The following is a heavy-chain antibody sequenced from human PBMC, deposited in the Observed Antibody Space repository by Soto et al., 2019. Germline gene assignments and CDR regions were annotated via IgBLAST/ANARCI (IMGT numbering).Heavy chain of an antibody. CDR2: ISSSSSTI. D-gene: IGHD3-10*01. V-gene: IGHV3-48*01. Sequence: ESGGGLVQPGGSLRLSCAASGFTFSTYSMNWVRQAPGKGLEWLSYISSSSSTIYYADSVKGRFTISRDNAKNSLYLQMNSLRAEDTAVYYCASLSSFRVDYWGQGTLVTVSS. CDR3: ASLSSFRVDY. J-gene: IGHJ4*02. CDR1: GFTFSTYS.